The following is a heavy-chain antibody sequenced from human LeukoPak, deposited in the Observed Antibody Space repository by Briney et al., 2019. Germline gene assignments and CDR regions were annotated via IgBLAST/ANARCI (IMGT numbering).Heavy chain of an antibody. CDR3: ARFPEIPELAEDGMDV. D-gene: IGHD6-13*01. V-gene: IGHV4-61*02. Sequence: PSETLSLTCTVSGGSISSDCYYWSWIRQLAGKGLEWIGRFCTSGSANYNPPLNSRVTISVDTSKNQFSLKLSSVTAADTAGYCCARFPEIPELAEDGMDVWGERATLTDSS. J-gene: IGHJ6*04. CDR2: FCTSGSA. CDR1: GGSISSDCYY.